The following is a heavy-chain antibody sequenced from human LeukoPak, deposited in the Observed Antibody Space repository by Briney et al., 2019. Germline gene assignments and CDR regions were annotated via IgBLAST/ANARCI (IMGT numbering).Heavy chain of an antibody. CDR2: IYYSGST. V-gene: IGHV4-59*01. J-gene: IGHJ5*02. Sequence: SSTLSLTCTVSGGSISSYYWSWIRQPPGKGREWVGYIYYSGSTNYNPSLKSRVTISVDTYKNQFSLKLSSVTAADTAVYYCARATPGVMVRGVNMGFDPWGQGTLVTVSS. D-gene: IGHD3-10*01. CDR3: ARATPGVMVRGVNMGFDP. CDR1: GGSISSYY.